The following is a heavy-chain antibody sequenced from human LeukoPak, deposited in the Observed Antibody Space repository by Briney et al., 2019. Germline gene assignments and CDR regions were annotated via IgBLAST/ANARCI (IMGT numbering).Heavy chain of an antibody. CDR1: GGSFSGYY. CDR3: ARDRRGYSYGYCVIDY. J-gene: IGHJ4*02. D-gene: IGHD5-18*01. Sequence: SETLPLTCAVYGGSFSGYYWSWIRQPPGKGLEWIGEINHSGSTNYNPSLKSRVTISVDTSKNQFSLKLSSVTAADTAVYYCARDRRGYSYGYCVIDYWGQGTLVTVSS. V-gene: IGHV4-34*01. CDR2: INHSGST.